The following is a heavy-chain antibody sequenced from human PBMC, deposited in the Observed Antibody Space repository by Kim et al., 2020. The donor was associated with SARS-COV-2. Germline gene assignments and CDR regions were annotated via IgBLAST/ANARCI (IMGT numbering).Heavy chain of an antibody. V-gene: IGHV4-39*07. D-gene: IGHD1-26*01. J-gene: IGHJ4*02. Sequence: YYKPSLESRVTISVDTSKNQFSLKLSSVTAADTAVYYCARLGRGSYFSDYWGQGTLVTVSS. CDR3: ARLGRGSYFSDY.